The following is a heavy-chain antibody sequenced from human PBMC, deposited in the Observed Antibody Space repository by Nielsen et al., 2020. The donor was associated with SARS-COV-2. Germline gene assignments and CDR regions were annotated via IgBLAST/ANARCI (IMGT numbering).Heavy chain of an antibody. CDR2: INWNSGSI. V-gene: IGHV3-9*01. Sequence: CAASGFTFDDYAMHWVRQAPGKGLEWVSGINWNSGSIVYADSVKGRFTISRDNAKSSLYLQMNSLHQGPIGLPPGTLLQEHLWG. CDR1: GFTFDDYA. CDR3: TLLQEHL. J-gene: IGHJ6*01.